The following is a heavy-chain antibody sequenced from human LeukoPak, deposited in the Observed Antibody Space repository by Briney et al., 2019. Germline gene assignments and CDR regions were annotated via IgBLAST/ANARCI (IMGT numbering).Heavy chain of an antibody. CDR3: ARGDGSASGLYFDS. CDR2: IKQDGSDK. CDR1: GFTFNTYW. J-gene: IGHJ4*02. D-gene: IGHD6-6*01. Sequence: PGGSLRLSCVTSGFTFNTYWMSWVRQAPGRGLEWVANIKQDGSDKYYVDSVKGRFTVSRDNAKNSLYLQMNSLRAEDTAAYYCARGDGSASGLYFDSWGQGTLVTVSS. V-gene: IGHV3-7*01.